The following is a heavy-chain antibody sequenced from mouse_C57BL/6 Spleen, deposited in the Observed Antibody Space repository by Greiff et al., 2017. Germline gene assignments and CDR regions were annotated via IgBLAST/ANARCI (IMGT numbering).Heavy chain of an antibody. V-gene: IGHV5-6*01. CDR1: GFTFSSYG. CDR2: ISSGGSYT. J-gene: IGHJ1*03. D-gene: IGHD1-1*01. Sequence: VQLKQSGGDLVKPGGSLKLSCAASGFTFSSYGMSWVRQTPDKRLEWVATISSGGSYTYYPDSVKGRFTISRDNAKNTLYLQMSSLKSEDTAMYYCARHGNYGSSSWYFDVWGTGTTVTVSS. CDR3: ARHGNYGSSSWYFDV.